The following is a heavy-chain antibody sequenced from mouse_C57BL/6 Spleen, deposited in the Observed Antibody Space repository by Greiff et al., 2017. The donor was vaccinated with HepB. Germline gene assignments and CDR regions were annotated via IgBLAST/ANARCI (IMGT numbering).Heavy chain of an antibody. CDR2: ISSGSSTI. V-gene: IGHV5-17*01. CDR1: GFTFSDYG. D-gene: IGHD2-1*01. CDR3: ARPDYGNPFAY. J-gene: IGHJ3*01. Sequence: DVKLVESGGGLVKPGGSLKLSCAASGFTFSDYGMHWVRQAPEKGLEWVAYISSGSSTIYYADTVKGRFTISRDNAKNTLFLQMTSLRSEDTAMYYCARPDYGNPFAYWGQGTLVTVSA.